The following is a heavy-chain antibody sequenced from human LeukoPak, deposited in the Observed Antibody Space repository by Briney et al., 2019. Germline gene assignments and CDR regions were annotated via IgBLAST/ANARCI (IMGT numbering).Heavy chain of an antibody. CDR3: ARGSGYSYGTPYYYYYMDV. CDR1: GGTFSSYA. V-gene: IGHV1-69*13. J-gene: IGHJ6*03. D-gene: IGHD5-18*01. Sequence: ASVKVSCKASGGTFSSYAINWVRQAPGQGLKWMGGIIPIFGTANYAQKFQGRVTITADEYTSTAYMELSSLRSEDTAVYYCARGSGYSYGTPYYYYYMDVWGKGTTVTVSS. CDR2: IIPIFGTA.